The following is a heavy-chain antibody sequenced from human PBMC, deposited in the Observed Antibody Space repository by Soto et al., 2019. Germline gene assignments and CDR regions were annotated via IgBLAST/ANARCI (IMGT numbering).Heavy chain of an antibody. CDR1: GFTFSNYH. CDR3: AKDQADTSGWFFDY. D-gene: IGHD6-19*01. CDR2: ISHDGNNK. Sequence: QVQLVESGGGVVQPGRSLRLSCAASGFTFSNYHIHWVRQAPGKGLEWVAVISHDGNNKYYADSVKGRFTISRDNSKNTLYLQMNSLRVEDTAVYYCAKDQADTSGWFFDYWGQGTLVTVSS. V-gene: IGHV3-30*18. J-gene: IGHJ4*02.